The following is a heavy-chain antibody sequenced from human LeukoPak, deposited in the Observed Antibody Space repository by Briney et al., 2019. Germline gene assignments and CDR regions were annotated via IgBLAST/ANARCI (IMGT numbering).Heavy chain of an antibody. Sequence: PGGSLRLSCAASGXNFSSYWMHWVRQAPGKGRVWVSRINSDGSSTRYADSVKGRFTISRDNAKNTLYLQMNSLRAEDTAVYYCARDRSIASDYWGQGTLVTVSS. D-gene: IGHD6-6*01. CDR3: ARDRSIASDY. CDR1: GXNFSSYW. CDR2: INSDGSST. V-gene: IGHV3-74*01. J-gene: IGHJ4*02.